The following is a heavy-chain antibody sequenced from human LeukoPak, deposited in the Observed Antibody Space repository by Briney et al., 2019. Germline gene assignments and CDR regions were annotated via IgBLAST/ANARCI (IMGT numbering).Heavy chain of an antibody. CDR3: ARVSLDSSGYFEYYFDY. D-gene: IGHD3-22*01. V-gene: IGHV4-34*01. J-gene: IGHJ4*02. CDR1: GGSFRGYY. Sequence: PSETLSLTCAVYGGSFRGYYWSWIRQPPGKGLEWIGEINHSGSTNYNPSLTSRVTISVDTSKNQFSLKLSSVTAADTAVYYCARVSLDSSGYFEYYFDYWGQGTLVTVSS. CDR2: INHSGST.